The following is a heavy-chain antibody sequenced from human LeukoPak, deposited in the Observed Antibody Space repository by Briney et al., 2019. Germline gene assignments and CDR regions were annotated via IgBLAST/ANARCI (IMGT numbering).Heavy chain of an antibody. D-gene: IGHD6-19*01. V-gene: IGHV4-34*01. Sequence: SETLSLTCAVYGGSFSGYYWSWIRQPPGKGLEWIGEINHSGSTNYNPSLKSRVTISVDTSKNQFSLKLSSVTAADTAVYYCARSTFIAVAGTGYYFDYWGQGTLVTVSS. CDR2: INHSGST. J-gene: IGHJ4*02. CDR1: GGSFSGYY. CDR3: ARSTFIAVAGTGYYFDY.